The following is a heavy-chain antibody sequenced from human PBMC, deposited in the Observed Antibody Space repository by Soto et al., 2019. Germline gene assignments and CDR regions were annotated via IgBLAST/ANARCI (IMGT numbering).Heavy chain of an antibody. Sequence: SQTLSLTCAISGDSVSSNSAAWNWIRQSPSRGLEWLGRTYYRSKWYNDYAVSVKSRITINPDTSKNQFSLQLNSVTPEDTAVYYCASTPYDSSGYYPPGDAFDIWGQGTTVTVSS. CDR1: GDSVSSNSAA. J-gene: IGHJ3*02. V-gene: IGHV6-1*01. CDR3: ASTPYDSSGYYPPGDAFDI. CDR2: TYYRSKWYN. D-gene: IGHD3-22*01.